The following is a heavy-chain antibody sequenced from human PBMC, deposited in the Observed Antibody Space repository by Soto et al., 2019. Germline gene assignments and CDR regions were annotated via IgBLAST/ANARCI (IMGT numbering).Heavy chain of an antibody. CDR3: ARATGTLRSRNCDY. V-gene: IGHV4-31*03. D-gene: IGHD1-1*01. Sequence: SETLSLTCSVSGGSISAVGHYWTWFRQPPGKGLEWIGSIYHTGSTYYSKSLRSRLTMSVDTSKSQFSLRLSSVTAADTAVYYCARATGTLRSRNCDYWGQGSLVT. CDR2: IYHTGST. J-gene: IGHJ4*02. CDR1: GGSISAVGHY.